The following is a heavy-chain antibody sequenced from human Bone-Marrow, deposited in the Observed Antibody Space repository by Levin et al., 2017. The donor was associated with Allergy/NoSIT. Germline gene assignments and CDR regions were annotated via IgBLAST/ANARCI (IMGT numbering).Heavy chain of an antibody. CDR1: GGSISSSSYY. Sequence: PSETLSLTCTVSGGSISSSSYYWGWIRQPPGTGLEWIGSIYYSGSTYYNPSLKSRVTISVDTSKNQFSLKLSSVTAADTAMYYCAGWIHQKSYYFDYWGQGTLVTVSS. CDR3: AGWIHQKSYYFDY. J-gene: IGHJ4*02. D-gene: IGHD5-18*01. CDR2: IYYSGST. V-gene: IGHV4-39*01.